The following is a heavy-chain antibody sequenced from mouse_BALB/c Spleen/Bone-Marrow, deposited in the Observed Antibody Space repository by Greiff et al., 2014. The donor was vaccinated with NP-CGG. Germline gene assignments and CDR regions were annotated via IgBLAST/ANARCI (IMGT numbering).Heavy chain of an antibody. CDR2: IYPGSGNT. Sequence: VVESGPELVKPGASVKISCKASGYTFTDYYINWVKQKPGQGLEWIGWIYPGSGNTKYNEKFKGKATLTVDTSSSTAYMQLSSLTSEDTAVYFCARGVYYGNYFDYWGQGTTLTVSS. D-gene: IGHD2-1*01. CDR3: ARGVYYGNYFDY. V-gene: IGHV1-84*02. J-gene: IGHJ2*01. CDR1: GYTFTDYY.